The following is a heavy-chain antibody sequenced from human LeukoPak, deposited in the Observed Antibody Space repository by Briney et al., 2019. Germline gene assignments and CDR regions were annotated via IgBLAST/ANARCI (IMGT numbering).Heavy chain of an antibody. J-gene: IGHJ4*02. V-gene: IGHV4-34*01. CDR1: GGSFSGYC. D-gene: IGHD3-10*01. CDR3: ARGSMVRGVTPVDY. Sequence: SETLSLTCAVYGGSFSGYCWSWIRQPPGKGLEWIGGINHSGSTNYNPSLKSRVTISVDTSKNQFSLKLSSVTAADTAVYYCARGSMVRGVTPVDYWGQGTLVTVSS. CDR2: INHSGST.